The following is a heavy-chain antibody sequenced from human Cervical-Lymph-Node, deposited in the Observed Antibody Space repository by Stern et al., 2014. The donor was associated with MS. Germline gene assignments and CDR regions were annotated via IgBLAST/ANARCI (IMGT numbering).Heavy chain of an antibody. Sequence: EVQLVQSGAEVKKPGESLKISCKGSGYNFISYWIGWVRQVPGKGLEWMGIIYPGDSDTTYSPSFQGQVTISVDRSISTAYLQWSSLQASDTAMYYCARWSVAFDYWGQGALVTVSS. J-gene: IGHJ4*02. V-gene: IGHV5-51*03. CDR3: ARWSVAFDY. CDR2: IYPGDSDT. CDR1: GYNFISYW. D-gene: IGHD2-21*01.